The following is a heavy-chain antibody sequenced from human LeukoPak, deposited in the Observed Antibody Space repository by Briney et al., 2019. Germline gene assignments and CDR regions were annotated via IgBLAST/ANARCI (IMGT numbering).Heavy chain of an antibody. CDR2: ITSSSSYI. D-gene: IGHD2-2*02. CDR3: ARSLYRGIDFFDY. J-gene: IGHJ4*02. Sequence: GGSLRLSCAASGFSFSSYNMNWVRQAPGKGPEWVSSITSSSSYIYYADSVKGRFTISRDNAKNSLYLQMNSLRAEDTAVYYCARSLYRGIDFFDYWGQGTLVTVSS. CDR1: GFSFSSYN. V-gene: IGHV3-21*01.